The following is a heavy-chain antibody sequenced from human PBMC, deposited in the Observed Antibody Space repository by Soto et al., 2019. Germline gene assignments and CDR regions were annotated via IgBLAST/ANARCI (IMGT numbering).Heavy chain of an antibody. CDR2: ISASNGNR. CDR3: ARDSPPVDY. J-gene: IGHJ4*02. Sequence: QVQLVQSGAEVKKPGASVKVSCKASGYTFTSYGISWVRQVPGQGLEWMGWISASNGNRNYAKKLQGRVTMTTDTSTSTVYMELRSLRSDDTAVYYCARDSPPVDYWGQGTLVTVSS. CDR1: GYTFTSYG. V-gene: IGHV1-18*01.